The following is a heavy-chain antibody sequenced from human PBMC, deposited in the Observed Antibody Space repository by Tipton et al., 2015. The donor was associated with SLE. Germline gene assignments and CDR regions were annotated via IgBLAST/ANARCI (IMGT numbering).Heavy chain of an antibody. CDR2: IYYSGST. CDR1: GGSISSGDYF. CDR3: AAVGYHLGLWYFDL. J-gene: IGHJ2*01. Sequence: TLSLTCTVSGGSISSGDYFWSWIRQPPGKGLEWIGYIYYSGSTYYNLSLKSRVTISVDTSKNQFSLKLSSVTAADTAVYYCAAVGYHLGLWYFDLWGRGTLVTVSS. V-gene: IGHV4-30-4*01. D-gene: IGHD2-2*01.